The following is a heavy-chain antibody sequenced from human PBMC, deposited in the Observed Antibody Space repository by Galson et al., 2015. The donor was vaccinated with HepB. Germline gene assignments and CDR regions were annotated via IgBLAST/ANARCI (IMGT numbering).Heavy chain of an antibody. CDR1: GFTFSTYA. CDR2: VSFDGSNT. CDR3: AREGVDIKFDY. D-gene: IGHD3-3*01. J-gene: IGHJ4*02. V-gene: IGHV3-30-3*01. Sequence: SLRLSCAASGFTFSTYAMHWVRQAPGKGLEWVAVVSFDGSNTYYADSVKGRFTISRDNSKNTLYLQMNSLRAEDTAVYYCAREGVDIKFDYWGQGTLVTVSS.